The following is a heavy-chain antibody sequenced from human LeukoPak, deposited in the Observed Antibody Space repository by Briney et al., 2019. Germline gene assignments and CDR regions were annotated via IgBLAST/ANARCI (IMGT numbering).Heavy chain of an antibody. CDR2: IIPIFGTA. CDR1: GGTFSSYA. CDR3: ARDDSRGTTDY. J-gene: IGHJ4*02. D-gene: IGHD3-16*01. Sequence: SVKVSCKASGGTFSSYAISWVRQAPGQGLEWMGGIIPIFGTANYAQKFQGRVTITTDESTSTAYMKLSSLRSEDTAVYYCARDDSRGTTDYWGQGTLVTVSS. V-gene: IGHV1-69*05.